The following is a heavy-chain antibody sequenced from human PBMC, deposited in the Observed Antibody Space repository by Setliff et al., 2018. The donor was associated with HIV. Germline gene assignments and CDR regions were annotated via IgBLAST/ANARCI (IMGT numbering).Heavy chain of an antibody. Sequence: SETLSLPCSVSGDSITHYYWNWIRQPPGKGLEWIGNIFDSENNNYNPSLKSRVSMSVDTSKNQFSLRLTSVTAADTAVYYCARQITSVTPEMLVVNDAFDVWGQGKMVTVS. J-gene: IGHJ3*01. CDR2: IFDSENN. CDR3: ARQITSVTPEMLVVNDAFDV. CDR1: GDSITHYY. D-gene: IGHD4-17*01. V-gene: IGHV4-59*01.